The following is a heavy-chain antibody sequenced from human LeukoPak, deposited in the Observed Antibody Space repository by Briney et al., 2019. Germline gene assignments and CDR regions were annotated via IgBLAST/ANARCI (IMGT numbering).Heavy chain of an antibody. V-gene: IGHV3-21*04. Sequence: GGSLRLSCAASGFTFSSYSMNWVRQAPGKGLEWVSSISSSSSYIYYADSVKGRFTISRDNAKNSLYLQMNSLRAEDTAVYYCAKGVTMVRGVPDYWGQGTLVTVSS. CDR1: GFTFSSYS. D-gene: IGHD3-10*01. J-gene: IGHJ4*02. CDR3: AKGVTMVRGVPDY. CDR2: ISSSSSYI.